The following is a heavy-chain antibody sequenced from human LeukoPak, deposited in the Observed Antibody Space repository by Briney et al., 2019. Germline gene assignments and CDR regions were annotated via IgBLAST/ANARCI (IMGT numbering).Heavy chain of an antibody. CDR2: MDPNSGNT. J-gene: IGHJ4*02. Sequence: ASVKVSCKASRYTFTRYNINWVRQASGQGLEWIGWMDPNSGNTGYAQRFQGRVTITSSTSISTTYMELSSLRSEDTAVYYCARYYYDSNDYYYGLDYWGRGTLVTVSS. D-gene: IGHD3-22*01. CDR3: ARYYYDSNDYYYGLDY. CDR1: RYTFTRYN. V-gene: IGHV1-8*03.